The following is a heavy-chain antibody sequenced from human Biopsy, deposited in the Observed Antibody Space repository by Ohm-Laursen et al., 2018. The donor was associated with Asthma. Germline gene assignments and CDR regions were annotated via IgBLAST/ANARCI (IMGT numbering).Heavy chain of an antibody. CDR3: ARSMIVADGSDAFDI. CDR2: IKHISE. D-gene: IGHD3-22*01. CDR1: GYTFSSYQ. V-gene: IGHV1-46*01. Sequence: ASVKVSCKASGYTFSSYQMHWVRQAPGQGLEWLGMIKHISEYAQKFQGRVTMTRDTSTSTVYMELSSLRSEDTAVYYCARSMIVADGSDAFDIWGQGTMATVSS. J-gene: IGHJ3*02.